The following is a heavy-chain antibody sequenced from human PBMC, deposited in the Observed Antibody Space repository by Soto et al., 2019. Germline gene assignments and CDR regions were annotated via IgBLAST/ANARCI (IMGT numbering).Heavy chain of an antibody. D-gene: IGHD5-18*01. Sequence: ASVKVCCETSGYTFTDYYTHWVRQAPGQGLEWMGGMNPKSGGAYFAQKFQGRFTLTRDTSIGTAYIEVNSLTSDDTAVYFCTRENIENSDGLYDAFDIWGQGTTVTVSS. CDR2: MNPKSGGA. V-gene: IGHV1-2*02. CDR1: GYTFTDYY. CDR3: TRENIENSDGLYDAFDI. J-gene: IGHJ3*02.